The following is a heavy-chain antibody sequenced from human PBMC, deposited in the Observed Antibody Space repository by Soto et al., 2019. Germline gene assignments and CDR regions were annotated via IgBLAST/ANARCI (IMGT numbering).Heavy chain of an antibody. CDR2: ISGSGKDT. CDR1: GFTFSNYR. D-gene: IGHD6-6*01. V-gene: IGHV3-21*06. J-gene: IGHJ6*02. Sequence: GGSLRLSCATSGFTFSNYRMNWVRQAPGKGLEWVASISGSGKDTFYRDSVKGRFTISRDNAESSLVLQMNSLTVDDTAVFHCARVHLVRTSSYYCGMDVWGPGTTVTVSS. CDR3: ARVHLVRTSSYYCGMDV.